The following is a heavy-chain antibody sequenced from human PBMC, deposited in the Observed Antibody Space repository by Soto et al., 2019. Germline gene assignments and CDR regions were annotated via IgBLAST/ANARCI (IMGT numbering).Heavy chain of an antibody. Sequence: SVKVSCKASGGTFSSYAISWVRQAPGQGLEWMGGIIPIFGTANYAQKFQGRVTITADESTSTAYMELGSLRSEDTAVYYCARGMGTIRLWLLDYYYGMDGWGQGTTVTVSS. J-gene: IGHJ6*02. D-gene: IGHD5-18*01. V-gene: IGHV1-69*13. CDR3: ARGMGTIRLWLLDYYYGMDG. CDR2: IIPIFGTA. CDR1: GGTFSSYA.